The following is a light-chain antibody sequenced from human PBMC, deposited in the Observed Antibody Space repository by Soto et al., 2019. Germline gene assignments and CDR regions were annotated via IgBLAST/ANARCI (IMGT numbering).Light chain of an antibody. J-gene: IGKJ1*01. Sequence: EIVLTQSPATRSLSPGERATLSCRASQSVSSSDLAWYQQKPGQAPRLLIYGASSRATGIPDRFSGSGSGTDFTLTISGLEPEDSAAYYCQRHGAPFGQGTKVDIK. CDR3: QRHGAP. CDR2: GAS. V-gene: IGKV3-20*01. CDR1: QSVSSSD.